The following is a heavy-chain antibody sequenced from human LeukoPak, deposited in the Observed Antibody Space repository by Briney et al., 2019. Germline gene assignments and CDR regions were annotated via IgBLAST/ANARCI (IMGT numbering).Heavy chain of an antibody. D-gene: IGHD2-2*02. CDR2: INHSGST. CDR3: ARGVRYCSSTSCYRSGVRNWFDP. CDR1: GGSFSGYY. J-gene: IGHJ5*02. Sequence: SETLSLTCAVYGGSFSGYYWSWIRQPPGKGLEWIGEINHSGSTNYDPSLKSRVTISVDTSKNQFSLKLSSVTAADTAVYYCARGVRYCSSTSCYRSGVRNWFDPWGQGTLVTVSS. V-gene: IGHV4-34*01.